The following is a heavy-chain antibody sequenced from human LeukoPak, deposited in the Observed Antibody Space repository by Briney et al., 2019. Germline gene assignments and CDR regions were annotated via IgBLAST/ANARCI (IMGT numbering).Heavy chain of an antibody. Sequence: ASVKVSCKASGYTFTGYYMHWVRQAPGQGLEWMGWISAYNGNTNYAQKLQGRVTMTTDTSTSTAYMELRSLRSDDTAVYYCARADYCGSTSCPPHYFDYWGQGTLVTVSS. J-gene: IGHJ4*02. CDR1: GYTFTGYY. V-gene: IGHV1-18*04. CDR3: ARADYCGSTSCPPHYFDY. CDR2: ISAYNGNT. D-gene: IGHD2-2*01.